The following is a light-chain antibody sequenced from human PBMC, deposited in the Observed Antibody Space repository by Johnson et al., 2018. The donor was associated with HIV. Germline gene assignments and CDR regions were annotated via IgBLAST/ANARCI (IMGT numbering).Light chain of an antibody. Sequence: QAVLTQPPSVSAAAGQKVTISCSGSSSNIGNNYVAWYQQVPGTAPKLLIYDNHRRPSGIPDRFSGSKSGTSATLGITGLQTGDEADYYCGTWDSSLRVGFFGTGTKVTVL. CDR1: SSNIGNNY. CDR3: GTWDSSLRVGF. J-gene: IGLJ1*01. CDR2: DNH. V-gene: IGLV1-51*01.